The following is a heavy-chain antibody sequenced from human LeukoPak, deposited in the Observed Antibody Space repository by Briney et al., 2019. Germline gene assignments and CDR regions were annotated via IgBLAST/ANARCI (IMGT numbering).Heavy chain of an antibody. Sequence: PSETLSLTCAVYGGSFSGYYWSWIRQPPGKGLEWIGEINHSGSTNYNPSLKSRVTISVDTSKNQFSLKLSSVTAADTAVYYCARGPPMYYYDSSGYLSYWGQGTLVTVSS. CDR3: ARGPPMYYYDSSGYLSY. J-gene: IGHJ4*02. D-gene: IGHD3-22*01. CDR2: INHSGST. V-gene: IGHV4-34*01. CDR1: GGSFSGYY.